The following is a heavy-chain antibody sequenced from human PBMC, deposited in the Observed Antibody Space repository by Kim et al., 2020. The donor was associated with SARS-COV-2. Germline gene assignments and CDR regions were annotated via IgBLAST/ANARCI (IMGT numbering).Heavy chain of an antibody. Sequence: IYYADSVKGRFTISRDNAKNSLSLQMNSLRAEDTAVYYCARGRLTYYFDYWGQGTLVTVSS. J-gene: IGHJ4*02. V-gene: IGHV3-48*03. D-gene: IGHD3-9*01. CDR3: ARGRLTYYFDY. CDR2: I.